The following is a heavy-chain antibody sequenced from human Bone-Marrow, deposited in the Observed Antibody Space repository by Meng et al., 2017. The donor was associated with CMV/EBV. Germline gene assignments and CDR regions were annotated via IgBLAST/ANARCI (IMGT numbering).Heavy chain of an antibody. D-gene: IGHD2-2*01. CDR2: ISSSRSYI. Sequence: GESLKISCAPSGFTFNTYTIHWVRQAPGKGLEWVSSISSSRSYINYADSVKGRFTISRDNAKNSVFLQLSSLRVEDTDVYYCARERLYQPLWGDALDFWGQGTKVTVSS. V-gene: IGHV3-21*01. J-gene: IGHJ3*01. CDR1: GFTFNTYT. CDR3: ARERLYQPLWGDALDF.